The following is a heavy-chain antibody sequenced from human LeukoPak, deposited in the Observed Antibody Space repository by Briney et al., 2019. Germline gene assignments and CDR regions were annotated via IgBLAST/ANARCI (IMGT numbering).Heavy chain of an antibody. D-gene: IGHD3-16*02. CDR2: IIPNSGGT. CDR3: ARDPIVDY. J-gene: IGHJ4*02. V-gene: IGHV1-2*02. Sequence: ASVKVSCKASGYTFTGYYMHWVRQAPGQGLEWMGWIIPNSGGTKYAEKFQDRITMTRDTSISTAYMELSRLRSDDTAVYYCARDPIVDYRGQGTLVTVSS. CDR1: GYTFTGYY.